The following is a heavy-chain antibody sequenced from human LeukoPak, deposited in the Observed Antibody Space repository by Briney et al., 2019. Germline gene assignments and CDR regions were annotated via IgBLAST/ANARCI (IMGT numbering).Heavy chain of an antibody. D-gene: IGHD2/OR15-2a*01. CDR1: GYTFTDYY. CDR3: TRNGTTTLDGDLAY. J-gene: IGHJ4*02. V-gene: IGHV1-2*02. Sequence: GASVKVSCKAFGYTFTDYYIHWVRQAPGQGLEWMGWINPNSGGTNYVKRFQGRVTMARDTSISTAYMELRRLTSGDTAMYYCTRNGTTTLDGDLAYWGKGTLVTVSS. CDR2: INPNSGGT.